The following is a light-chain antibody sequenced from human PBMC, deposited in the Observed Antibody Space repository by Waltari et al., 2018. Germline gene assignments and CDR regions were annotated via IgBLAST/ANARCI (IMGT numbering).Light chain of an antibody. V-gene: IGLV2-11*01. CDR2: DVT. J-gene: IGLJ2*01. Sequence: QSALTQPRSVSGSPGQSVTLSCTGTSSDIGGYNYVSWSQQPPAEVPKLIIFDVTNRPSGVPDRFSGSKAGNTASLTISGLQAGDEAVYFCCSYAGKYTSVFGAGTKVTVL. CDR1: SSDIGGYNY. CDR3: CSYAGKYTSV.